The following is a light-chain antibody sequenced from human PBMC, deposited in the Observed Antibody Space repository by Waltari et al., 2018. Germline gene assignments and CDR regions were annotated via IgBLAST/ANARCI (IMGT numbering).Light chain of an antibody. V-gene: IGKV3-20*01. CDR3: QQYGSSPYT. CDR2: GAS. CDR1: QTVSSSY. Sequence: ESVLTQSPGTLSLSPGERATLSCRASQTVSSSYLAWYQQKPGQAPRRLIYGASNRATGIPDRFSGSGSGTDFTLTISRLEPEDFAVYYCQQYGSSPYTFGQGTKLEIK. J-gene: IGKJ2*01.